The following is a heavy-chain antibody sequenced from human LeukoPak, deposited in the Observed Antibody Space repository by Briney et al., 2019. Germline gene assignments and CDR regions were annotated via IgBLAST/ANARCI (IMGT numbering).Heavy chain of an antibody. J-gene: IGHJ3*02. Sequence: ASVKASCKASGYTFTGYYMHWVRQAPGQGLEWMGWINPNSGGTNYAQKFQGRVTMTRDTSISTAYMELSRLRSDDTAVYYCARPGAVVPAAAQTNAFDIWGQGTMVTVSS. D-gene: IGHD2-2*01. CDR1: GYTFTGYY. CDR2: INPNSGGT. V-gene: IGHV1-2*02. CDR3: ARPGAVVPAAAQTNAFDI.